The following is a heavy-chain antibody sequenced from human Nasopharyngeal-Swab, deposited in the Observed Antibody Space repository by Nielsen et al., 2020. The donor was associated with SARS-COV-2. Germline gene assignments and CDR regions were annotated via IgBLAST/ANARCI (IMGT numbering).Heavy chain of an antibody. CDR1: GFTFSSYW. V-gene: IGHV3-7*03. CDR3: AKDAASSSSHYYGMDV. Sequence: GESLKISCAASGFTFSSYWMSWVRQAPGKGLEWVANIKQDGSEKYYVDFVKGRFTISRDNSKNTLYLQMNSLRAEDTAVYYCAKDAASSSSHYYGMDVWGQGTTVTVSS. CDR2: IKQDGSEK. D-gene: IGHD6-6*01. J-gene: IGHJ6*02.